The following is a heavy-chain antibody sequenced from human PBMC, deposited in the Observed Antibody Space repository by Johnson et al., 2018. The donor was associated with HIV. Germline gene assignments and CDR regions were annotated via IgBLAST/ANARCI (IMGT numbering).Heavy chain of an antibody. CDR1: GFTFSSYA. V-gene: IGHV3-23*04. CDR3: AKDRTSAQSAFDI. D-gene: IGHD1-1*01. CDR2: ISGGGGST. J-gene: IGHJ3*02. Sequence: VQLVESGGGVVRPGGSLRLSCAASGFTFSSYAMSWVRQAPGKGLEWVSAISGGGGSTYYADSVKGRFTISRDNSKTTLYLQRNSLRAEDTAVYYCAKDRTSAQSAFDIWGQGTMVTVSS.